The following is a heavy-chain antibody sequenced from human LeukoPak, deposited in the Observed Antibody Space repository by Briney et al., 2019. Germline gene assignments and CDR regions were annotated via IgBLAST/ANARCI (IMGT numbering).Heavy chain of an antibody. CDR1: GYTFTSYG. Sequence: GSVKVSCKASGYTFTSYGISWVRQAPGQGLEWMGWISAYNGNTNYAQKLQGRVTMTTDTSTSTAYMELRSLRSDDTAVYYCAADTSGYSYGPRFDYWGQGTLVTVSS. J-gene: IGHJ4*02. CDR2: ISAYNGNT. V-gene: IGHV1-18*01. D-gene: IGHD5-18*01. CDR3: AADTSGYSYGPRFDY.